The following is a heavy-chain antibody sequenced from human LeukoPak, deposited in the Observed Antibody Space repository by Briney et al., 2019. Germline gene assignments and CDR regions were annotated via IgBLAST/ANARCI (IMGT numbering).Heavy chain of an antibody. CDR3: ARGGGLDV. CDR1: GFTFTSYT. Sequence: GGSLRLSCAASGFTFTSYTMNWVRQAPGKGLEWVASINHNGNVNYYVDSVKGRFTISRDNAKNSLYLQMSNLRAEDTAVYFCARGGGLDVWGQGATVTVSS. J-gene: IGHJ6*02. D-gene: IGHD3-16*01. V-gene: IGHV3-7*03. CDR2: INHNGNVN.